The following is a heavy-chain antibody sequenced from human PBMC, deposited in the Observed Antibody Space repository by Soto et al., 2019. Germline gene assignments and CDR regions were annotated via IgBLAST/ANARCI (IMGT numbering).Heavy chain of an antibody. Sequence: SETLSLTCAVYGGSFSGHYWSWIRQPPGKGLEWIGEINHSGSTNYNPSLKSRVTISVDTSKNQFSLKLSSVTAADTAVYYCARQRTGYYYYYYYYMDVWGKGTTVTVSS. CDR1: GGSFSGHY. CDR3: ARQRTGYYYYYYYYMDV. J-gene: IGHJ6*03. V-gene: IGHV4-34*01. D-gene: IGHD3-9*01. CDR2: INHSGST.